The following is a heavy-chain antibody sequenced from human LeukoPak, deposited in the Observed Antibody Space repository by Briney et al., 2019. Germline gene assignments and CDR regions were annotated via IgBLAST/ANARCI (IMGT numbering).Heavy chain of an antibody. D-gene: IGHD6-13*01. Sequence: GGSLRLSCAASGFTFSSYAMHWVRQAPGKGREWVAVISYDGSNKYYADSVKSRFTISRDNSKNTLYLQMNSLRAEDTAVYYCALPDSSSWYGYFDYWGQGTLVTVSS. J-gene: IGHJ4*02. CDR1: GFTFSSYA. V-gene: IGHV3-30-3*01. CDR2: ISYDGSNK. CDR3: ALPDSSSWYGYFDY.